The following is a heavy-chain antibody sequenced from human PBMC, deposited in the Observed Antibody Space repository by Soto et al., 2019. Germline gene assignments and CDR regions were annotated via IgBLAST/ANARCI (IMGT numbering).Heavy chain of an antibody. Sequence: SVKVSCKASGGTFSSYAISWVRQAPGQGLEWMGGIIPIFGTANYAQKFQGRVTITADESTSTAYMELSSLRSEDTAVYYCASCLHHISTRYYNPQAQIAYRGSGTPVTVSS. V-gene: IGHV1-69*13. CDR1: GGTFSSYA. J-gene: IGHJ4*02. CDR3: ASCLHHISTRYYNPQAQIAY. D-gene: IGHD3-9*01. CDR2: IIPIFGTA.